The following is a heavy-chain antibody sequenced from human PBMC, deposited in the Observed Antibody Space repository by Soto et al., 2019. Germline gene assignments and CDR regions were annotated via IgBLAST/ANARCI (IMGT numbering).Heavy chain of an antibody. CDR2: VYYTGNT. CDR3: ARSDFWSGYYTDY. D-gene: IGHD3-3*01. CDR1: GGSISSGDYH. J-gene: IGHJ4*02. Sequence: QVQLQESGPGLVKPSQTLSLTCTVSGGSISSGDYHWSLIRQPPGKGLEWIGFVYYTGNTYYNPSLKSRVTISVDTSKNQFSLKLSSVTAADTAVYYCARSDFWSGYYTDYWGQGTLVTVSS. V-gene: IGHV4-30-4*08.